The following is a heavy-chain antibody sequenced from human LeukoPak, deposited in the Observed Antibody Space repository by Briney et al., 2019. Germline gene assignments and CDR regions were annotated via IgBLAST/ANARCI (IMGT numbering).Heavy chain of an antibody. CDR1: GFTFSSYW. D-gene: IGHD3-10*01. Sequence: GGSLRLSCAASGFTFSSYWMSWVRQAPGKGPEWVANIKQDGSEKYYVDSVKGRFTISRDNAKNSLYLQMNSLRAEDTAVYYCARDPNYGSGSYYSDAFDIWGQGTMVTVSS. J-gene: IGHJ3*02. CDR2: IKQDGSEK. V-gene: IGHV3-7*01. CDR3: ARDPNYGSGSYYSDAFDI.